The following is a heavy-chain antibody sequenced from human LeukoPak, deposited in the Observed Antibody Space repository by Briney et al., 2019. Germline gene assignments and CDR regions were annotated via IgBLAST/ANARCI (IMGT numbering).Heavy chain of an antibody. CDR1: GYTFTSYG. J-gene: IGHJ4*02. Sequence: ASVTVSCKASGYTFTSYGISWVRQAPGQGVEWMGWISAYNGNTNYAQKLQGRVTMTTDTSTSTAYMEPRSLRSDDTAVYYCARDVTSYYCSGGSCYSYFDYWGQGTLVTVSS. CDR2: ISAYNGNT. V-gene: IGHV1-18*01. D-gene: IGHD2-15*01. CDR3: ARDVTSYYCSGGSCYSYFDY.